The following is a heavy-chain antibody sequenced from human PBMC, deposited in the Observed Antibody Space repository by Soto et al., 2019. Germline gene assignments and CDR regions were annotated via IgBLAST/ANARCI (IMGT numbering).Heavy chain of an antibody. CDR2: ITDSGGNT. CDR1: GFTFSSCA. Sequence: EVQLLESGGGLVQPGGSLRLSCAASGFTFSSCAMSWVRQAPRKGLEWVSSITDSGGNTHYADSVKGRFTISRDNSKNTLYLQMSSLRAGDTAVYYCAKYHNLDYWGQGTLVTVSS. J-gene: IGHJ4*02. D-gene: IGHD3-10*01. V-gene: IGHV3-23*01. CDR3: AKYHNLDY.